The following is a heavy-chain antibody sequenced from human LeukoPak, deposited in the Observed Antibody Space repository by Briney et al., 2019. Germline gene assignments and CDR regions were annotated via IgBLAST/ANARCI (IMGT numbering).Heavy chain of an antibody. V-gene: IGHV3-23*01. D-gene: IGHD1-1*01. CDR2: ISGSGGST. J-gene: IGHJ4*02. CDR3: AKGHGKWNPDYFDY. CDR1: GFTVSSNY. Sequence: PGGSLRLSCAASGFTVSSNYMSWVRQAPGKGLEWVSAISGSGGSTYYADSVKGRFTISRDNSKNTLYLQMNSLRAEDTAVYYCAKGHGKWNPDYFDYWGQGTLVTVSS.